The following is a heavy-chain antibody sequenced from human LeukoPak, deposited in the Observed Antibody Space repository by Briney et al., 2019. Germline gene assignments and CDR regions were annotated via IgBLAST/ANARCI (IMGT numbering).Heavy chain of an antibody. J-gene: IGHJ6*02. CDR2: ISYDGSNK. Sequence: GGSLRLSCAASGFTFSSYAMHWVRQAPGKGLEWVADISYDGSNKYYADSVKGRFTISRDNSKNTLYLQMNSLRAEDTAVYYCARGDDSSGYYFLYYYYGMDVWGQGTTVTVSS. CDR3: ARGDDSSGYYFLYYYYGMDV. D-gene: IGHD3-22*01. CDR1: GFTFSSYA. V-gene: IGHV3-30*04.